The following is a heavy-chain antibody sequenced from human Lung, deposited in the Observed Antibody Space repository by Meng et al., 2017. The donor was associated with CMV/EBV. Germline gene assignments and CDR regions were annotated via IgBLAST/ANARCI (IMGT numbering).Heavy chain of an antibody. CDR1: GGSISSYY. Sequence: SETLSLXCTVSGGSISSYYWSWIRQPPGKGLEWIGYIYYSGSTNYNPSLKSRVTISVDTSKNQFSLKLSSVTAADTAVYYCAREVKGSYDFWSGYNWFDSWGQGTXVTVSS. CDR2: IYYSGST. V-gene: IGHV4-59*01. D-gene: IGHD3-3*01. J-gene: IGHJ5*01. CDR3: AREVKGSYDFWSGYNWFDS.